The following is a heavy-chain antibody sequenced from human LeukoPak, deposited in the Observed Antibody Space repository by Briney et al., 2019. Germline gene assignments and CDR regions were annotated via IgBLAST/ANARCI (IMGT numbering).Heavy chain of an antibody. CDR1: GFTVSNNY. J-gene: IGHJ6*03. CDR3: AKNGDRGAYCTGGTCYPYFYYYMDV. V-gene: IGHV3-53*01. Sequence: GGSLRLSCAASGFTVSNNYMSWVRQAPGKGLEWVSFIYGDGSTYYADSVKGRFTISRDNSKNTLYLQMNSLRAEDTAIYYCAKNGDRGAYCTGGTCYPYFYYYMDVWGKGTTVTI. D-gene: IGHD2-15*01. CDR2: IYGDGST.